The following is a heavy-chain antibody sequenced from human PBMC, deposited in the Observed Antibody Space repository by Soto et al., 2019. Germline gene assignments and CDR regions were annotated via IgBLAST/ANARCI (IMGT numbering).Heavy chain of an antibody. J-gene: IGHJ4*02. CDR2: INHSGST. CDR1: GSSFSAYY. V-gene: IGHV4-34*01. CDR3: ARERRVVGGYSSNWYVYFDW. D-gene: IGHD6-13*01. Sequence: PSETLSLTCGVSGSSFSAYYWTWIRQPPGKGLEWIGEINHSGSTSYNPSLKSRVTISLDTSKSQFSLKLSSVTAADSAVYYCARERRVVGGYSSNWYVYFDWWGQGTLVTVSS.